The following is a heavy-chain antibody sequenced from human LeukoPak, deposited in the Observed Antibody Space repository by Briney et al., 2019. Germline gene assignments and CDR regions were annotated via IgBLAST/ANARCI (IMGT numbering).Heavy chain of an antibody. Sequence: SETLSLICAVSGGSIRRDGNLWGWIRQPPGKGLEWIGTIFHGGRTYYNPSLKSRVTVSVETTKNQFSLNLSSVTAADTAVYYCARTPTYSSSWYDDYWGQGTLVTVSS. V-gene: IGHV4-39*01. CDR3: ARTPTYSSSWYDDY. D-gene: IGHD6-13*01. J-gene: IGHJ4*02. CDR2: IFHGGRT. CDR1: GGSIRRDGNL.